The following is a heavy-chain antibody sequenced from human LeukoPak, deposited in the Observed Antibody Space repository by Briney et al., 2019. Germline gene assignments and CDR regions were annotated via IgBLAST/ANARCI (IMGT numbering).Heavy chain of an antibody. CDR2: IYYSGST. Sequence: SETLSLTCSVSGGSISSHYWSWIRQPPGKGLEWIGYIYYSGSTNYNPSLKSRVTMSVDTSKSQFSLKLNSVTAADTALYFCARDAGTGWYFDLWGRGTLVTVSS. D-gene: IGHD3/OR15-3a*01. J-gene: IGHJ2*01. V-gene: IGHV4-59*11. CDR3: ARDAGTGWYFDL. CDR1: GGSISSHY.